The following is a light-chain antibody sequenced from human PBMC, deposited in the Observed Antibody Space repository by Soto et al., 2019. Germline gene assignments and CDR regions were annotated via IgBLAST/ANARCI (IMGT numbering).Light chain of an antibody. CDR3: SSYGGSNNLV. V-gene: IGLV2-8*01. CDR2: EVI. CDR1: SSDVGGYKF. Sequence: QSVLTQPPSASGSPGQSVTISCTGTSSDVGGYKFVSWYQQHPGKAPKLIIYEVIKRPSGVPDRFSGSKSGNTASLTVSGLKAEDEGDYYCSSYGGSNNLVFGGGTKLTVL. J-gene: IGLJ2*01.